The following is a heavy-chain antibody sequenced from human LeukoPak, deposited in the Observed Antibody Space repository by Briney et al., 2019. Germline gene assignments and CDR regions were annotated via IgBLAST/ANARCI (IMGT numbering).Heavy chain of an antibody. J-gene: IGHJ4*02. Sequence: GGSLRLSYAASGFTFGHYEMNWVRQAPGKGLEWVSYISSSGSTIYYADSVKGRFTVSRDNAKKSLSLQMNSLRAEDTAVYYCVRDRDITYIVHFDSWGQGTLVTVSS. V-gene: IGHV3-48*03. CDR2: ISSSGSTI. D-gene: IGHD5-12*01. CDR1: GFTFGHYE. CDR3: VRDRDITYIVHFDS.